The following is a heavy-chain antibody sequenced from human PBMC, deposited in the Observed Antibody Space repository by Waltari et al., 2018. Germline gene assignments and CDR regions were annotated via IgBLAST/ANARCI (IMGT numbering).Heavy chain of an antibody. CDR3: ARGRDPYKGGSL. Sequence: QVQLQQWGAGLLKPSETLSLTCAVIGWSFICYYLSCTRQPPGKGLEWIGESHPRGSTAYNPARTSRVTISGDMSKNQVSLKLTSVTAADTAVYFCARGRDPYKGGSLWGLGTLVTVSS. CDR1: GWSFICYY. D-gene: IGHD1-1*01. V-gene: IGHV4-34*01. CDR2: SHPRGST. J-gene: IGHJ4*02.